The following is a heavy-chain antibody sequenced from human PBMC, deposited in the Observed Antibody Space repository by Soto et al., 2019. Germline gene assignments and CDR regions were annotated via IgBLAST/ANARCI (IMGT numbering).Heavy chain of an antibody. V-gene: IGHV3-33*01. D-gene: IGHD3-22*01. CDR2: IWYDGSNK. CDR1: GFTFSSYG. Sequence: PGWSLRLSCAASGFTFSSYGMHWCRQAPGKGLEWVAVIWYDGSNKYYADSVKGRFTISRDNSKNTLYLQMNSLRAEDTAVYYCAREWYYYDSSGQGYFDYWGQGTLVTVSS. J-gene: IGHJ4*02. CDR3: AREWYYYDSSGQGYFDY.